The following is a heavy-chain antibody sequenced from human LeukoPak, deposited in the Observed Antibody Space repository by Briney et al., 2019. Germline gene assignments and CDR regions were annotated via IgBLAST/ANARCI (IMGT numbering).Heavy chain of an antibody. CDR1: GYTFTNYG. CDR2: ISAYSGDT. CDR3: AREKSSTWSDY. D-gene: IGHD6-13*01. Sequence: ASVKVSCKASGYTFTNYGITWVRQAPGQGLEWMGWISAYSGDTNYAQKLQGRVTMTTDTSTTTAYMELRSLRSDDTAVYYCAREKSSTWSDYWGQGTLVTVSS. V-gene: IGHV1-18*01. J-gene: IGHJ4*02.